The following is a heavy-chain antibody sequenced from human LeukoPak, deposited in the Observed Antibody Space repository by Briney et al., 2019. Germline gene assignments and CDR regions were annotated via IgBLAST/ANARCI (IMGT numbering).Heavy chain of an antibody. J-gene: IGHJ4*02. CDR3: IHYGSGSYSTDY. Sequence: GGSLKLSCAASGFTFSGAAIHWVRQASGKGLEWIGHIRSKPNNYATTYAASVKGRFTIFRDDSKSTAYLQMTSLKTEDTAVYYCIHYGSGSYSTDYWGQGTVVTVSS. D-gene: IGHD3-10*01. V-gene: IGHV3-73*01. CDR1: GFTFSGAA. CDR2: IRSKPNNYAT.